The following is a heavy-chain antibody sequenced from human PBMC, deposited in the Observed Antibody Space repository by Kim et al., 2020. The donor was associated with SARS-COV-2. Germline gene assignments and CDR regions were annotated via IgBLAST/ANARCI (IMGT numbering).Heavy chain of an antibody. CDR3: AKSIEAARPEVIVD. D-gene: IGHD3-16*02. V-gene: IGHV3-23*01. Sequence: DPVKGRFTISRDNSKNPLYLQMNSLRAEDTAVYYCAKSIEAARPEVIVDWGQGTLVTVSS. J-gene: IGHJ4*02.